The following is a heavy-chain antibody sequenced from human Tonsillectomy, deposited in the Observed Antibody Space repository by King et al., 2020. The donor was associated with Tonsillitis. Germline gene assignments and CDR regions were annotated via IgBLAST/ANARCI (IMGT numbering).Heavy chain of an antibody. J-gene: IGHJ4*02. V-gene: IGHV3-20*04. Sequence: EVQLVESGGGVVRPGGSLRLSCAASGFTFDDYGMTWVRQAPGKGLEWVSGLNWNGSSTGYADSVKGRFTIYRDNARNSLYLQMNTLRAADTALYYCARDLGGSYKGVDYWGQGTLVTVSS. CDR3: ARDLGGSYKGVDY. CDR1: GFTFDDYG. D-gene: IGHD1-26*01. CDR2: LNWNGSST.